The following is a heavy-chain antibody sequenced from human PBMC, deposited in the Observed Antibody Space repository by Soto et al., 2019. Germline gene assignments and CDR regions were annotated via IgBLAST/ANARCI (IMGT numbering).Heavy chain of an antibody. V-gene: IGHV1-69*13. CDR1: AGTLSSYA. CDR2: IIPIFGTA. D-gene: IGHD6-13*01. J-gene: IGHJ5*02. CDR3: ASFNNVKYSSSWAPNRCDP. Sequence: SVKVSCKASAGTLSSYAISWVRQAPGQGLEWMGGIIPIFGTANYAQKFQGRVTITADESTSTAYLELSSLRSEDTAVYYCASFNNVKYSSSWAPNRCDPWGQGTLVTVSS.